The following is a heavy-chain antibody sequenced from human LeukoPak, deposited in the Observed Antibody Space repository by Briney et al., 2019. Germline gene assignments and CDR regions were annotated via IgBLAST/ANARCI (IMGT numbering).Heavy chain of an antibody. Sequence: GSLRLSCAASGFTFSSYAMSWVRQAPGKGLEWVSVIYSGGSTYYADSVKGRFTISRDNSKNTLYLQMNSLRAEDTAVYYCARVPPSSSLGYYGMDVWGQGTTVTVSS. D-gene: IGHD2-2*01. CDR3: ARVPPSSSLGYYGMDV. V-gene: IGHV3-66*01. J-gene: IGHJ6*02. CDR1: GFTFSSYA. CDR2: IYSGGST.